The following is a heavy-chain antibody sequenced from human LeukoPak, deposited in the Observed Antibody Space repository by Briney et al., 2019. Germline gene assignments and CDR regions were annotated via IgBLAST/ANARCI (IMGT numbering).Heavy chain of an antibody. V-gene: IGHV3-30*18. Sequence: GGSLRLSCAASGFTFSSYGMHWVRQAPGKGLEWVAVISYDGNTDYYADSVKVRFTISRDNSKNTLYLQMNSLRPEDTAVYYCTKVTTVVIPNNAFDIWGQGTMVTVSS. CDR2: ISYDGNTD. CDR1: GFTFSSYG. D-gene: IGHD4-23*01. CDR3: TKVTTVVIPNNAFDI. J-gene: IGHJ3*02.